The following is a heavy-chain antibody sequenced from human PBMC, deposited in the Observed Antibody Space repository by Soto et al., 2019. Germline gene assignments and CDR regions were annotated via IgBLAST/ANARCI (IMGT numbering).Heavy chain of an antibody. Sequence: GGSLRLSCAASGFTVSNNYVSWVRQAPGKGLEWVSVIYSGGSTYYGDSVKGRFTISRDNSKNTLYLQMSSLRAEDTALYYCARDVVSSGWYVGFDYWGQGT. CDR2: IYSGGST. CDR1: GFTVSNNY. CDR3: ARDVVSSGWYVGFDY. V-gene: IGHV3-66*01. J-gene: IGHJ4*02. D-gene: IGHD6-19*01.